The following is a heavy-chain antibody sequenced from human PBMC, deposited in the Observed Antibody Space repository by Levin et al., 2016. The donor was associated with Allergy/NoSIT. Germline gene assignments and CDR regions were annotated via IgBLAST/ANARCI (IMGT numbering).Heavy chain of an antibody. CDR3: ARERDAFDI. CDR2: IPHDGSYK. V-gene: IGHV3-30-3*01. CDR1: GFTFSNYK. Sequence: GESLKISCEASGFTFSNYKMQWVRQAPGKGLEWVAVIPHDGSYKYYADSVKGRFTISRDNSKNTLYLQMNSLRVEDTALYYCARERDAFDIWGQGTMVTVSS. J-gene: IGHJ3*02.